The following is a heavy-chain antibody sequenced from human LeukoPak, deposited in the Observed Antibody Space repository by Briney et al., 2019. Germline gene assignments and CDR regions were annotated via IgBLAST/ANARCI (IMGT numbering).Heavy chain of an antibody. D-gene: IGHD3-22*01. CDR3: ARYSGSDSSGYLDC. V-gene: IGHV4-31*03. CDR1: GGSISSGGYY. J-gene: IGHJ4*02. CDR2: IYSTGSA. Sequence: SQTLSLTCTVSGGSISSGGYYWTWIRRHPEKGLEWIGYIYSTGSAHCNPSLKSRVTISVDTSKNQFSLKVSSVTAADTAVYYCARYSGSDSSGYLDCWGQGTLVTVSS.